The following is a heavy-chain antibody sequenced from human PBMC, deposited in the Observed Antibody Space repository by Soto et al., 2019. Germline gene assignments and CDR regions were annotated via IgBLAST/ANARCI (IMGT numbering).Heavy chain of an antibody. CDR1: GYSISSGYY. V-gene: IGHV4-38-2*02. Sequence: SETRSLTCAVSGYSISSGYYWGWIRQPPGKGLEWIGSIYHSGITYYNPSLKSRVTISVDTSKNQFSLKLSSVTAADTAVYYCARENSGWPCDYLGKGNMVTVSA. CDR2: IYHSGIT. J-gene: IGHJ4*02. D-gene: IGHD6-19*01. CDR3: ARENSGWPCDY.